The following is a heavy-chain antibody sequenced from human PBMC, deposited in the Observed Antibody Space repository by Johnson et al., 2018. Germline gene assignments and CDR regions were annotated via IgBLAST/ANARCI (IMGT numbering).Heavy chain of an antibody. CDR1: GFTFRNYG. D-gene: IGHD2-2*01. CDR3: AQDPVWVAVVPTAEYFQH. Sequence: VQLLESGGGVVQPGRSLRLSCAASGFTFRNYGMHWVRQAPGKGLEWVALISYDGSNTDYTDSVNGRFTITRDNSENTLYLQRNTRVPEDTGVYYCAQDPVWVAVVPTAEYFQHWGQGTLVTVSS. J-gene: IGHJ1*01. V-gene: IGHV3-30*18. CDR2: ISYDGSNT.